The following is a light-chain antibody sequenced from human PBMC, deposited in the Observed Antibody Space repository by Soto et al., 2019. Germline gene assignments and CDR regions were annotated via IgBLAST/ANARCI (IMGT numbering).Light chain of an antibody. V-gene: IGKV1-9*01. Sequence: DIQLTQSPSFLSASVGDRVSITCRASQGIGRSFAWYQQNPGKAPKVLIYDAVILQSGVPSRFSGSGSGTEFTLTISSLQPADFATYYCQQLSAYPLTFGGGTKVEIK. CDR2: DAV. CDR3: QQLSAYPLT. J-gene: IGKJ4*01. CDR1: QGIGRS.